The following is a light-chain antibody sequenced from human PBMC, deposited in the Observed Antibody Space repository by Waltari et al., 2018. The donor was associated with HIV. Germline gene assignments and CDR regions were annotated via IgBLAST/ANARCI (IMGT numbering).Light chain of an antibody. V-gene: IGKV1-39*01. CDR1: QAIGNY. J-gene: IGKJ2*01. CDR2: AAS. CDR3: QQSYSTPPYT. Sequence: DIQMTQSPSSLSASVGDRVIITCRASQAIGNYLNWYQQKPGKAPKVLIYAASSLESGVPPRFSGSGFGTDFTLTITTLQPEDFGTYYCQQSYSTPPYTFGPWTKLEI.